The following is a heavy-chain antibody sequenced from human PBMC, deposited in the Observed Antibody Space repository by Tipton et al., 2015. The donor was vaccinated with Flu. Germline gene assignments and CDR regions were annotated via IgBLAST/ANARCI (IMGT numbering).Heavy chain of an antibody. D-gene: IGHD6-13*01. CDR3: AKEGIHNAFDI. V-gene: IGHV3-33*06. CDR2: IWYDGSNK. J-gene: IGHJ3*02. Sequence: SLRLSCAASGFTFSSYGMYWVRQAPGKGLEWVAVIWYDGSNKYYADSVKGRFTISRDNSKNTLYLQMNSLRAEDTAVYYCAKEGIHNAFDIWGQGTTVTVSS. CDR1: GFTFSSYG.